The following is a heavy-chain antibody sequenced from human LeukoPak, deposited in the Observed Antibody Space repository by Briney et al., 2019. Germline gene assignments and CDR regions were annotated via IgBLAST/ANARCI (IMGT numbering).Heavy chain of an antibody. D-gene: IGHD6-13*01. CDR1: GFTFSSYG. CDR2: IRYDGSNK. Sequence: GGSLRLSCAASGFTFSSYGMHWVRQAPGKGLEWVAFIRYDGSNKYYADSVKGRFTISRDNSKNTLYLQMNSLRAEDTAVYYCAKDAPAPWESLGWEQQPQTHGSYMDVWGKGTTVTVSS. J-gene: IGHJ6*03. V-gene: IGHV3-30*02. CDR3: AKDAPAPWESLGWEQQPQTHGSYMDV.